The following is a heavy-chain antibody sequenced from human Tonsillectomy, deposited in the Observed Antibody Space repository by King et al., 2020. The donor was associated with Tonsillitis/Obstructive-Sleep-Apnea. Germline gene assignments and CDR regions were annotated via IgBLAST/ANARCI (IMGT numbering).Heavy chain of an antibody. J-gene: IGHJ6*03. Sequence: VQLVESGGGVVQPGRSLRLSCAASGFTFSNYGMHWVRQAPGKGLEWVAVIWFDGSNKYYADSVKGRFTISRDNSKNTLYLQMNSLRAEDTAVYYCARGVAVPAALYSYYYYYMDVWGKGTTVTVSS. CDR2: IWFDGSNK. CDR3: ARGVAVPAALYSYYYYYMDV. D-gene: IGHD2-2*01. CDR1: GFTFSNYG. V-gene: IGHV3-33*01.